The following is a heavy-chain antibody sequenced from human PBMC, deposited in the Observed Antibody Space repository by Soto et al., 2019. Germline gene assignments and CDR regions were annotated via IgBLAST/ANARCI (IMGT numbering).Heavy chain of an antibody. CDR1: GFTFSSYG. J-gene: IGHJ4*02. CDR3: ARGGSDDYGEYGGLYLDY. D-gene: IGHD4-17*01. CDR2: IWYDGSNK. V-gene: IGHV3-33*01. Sequence: QVQLVESGGGVVQPGRSLRLSCAASGFTFSSYGMHWVRQAPGKGLEWVAVIWYDGSNKYYADSVKGRFTISRDNSKNTLYLQMNSLRAEDTAVYYCARGGSDDYGEYGGLYLDYWGQGTLVTVSS.